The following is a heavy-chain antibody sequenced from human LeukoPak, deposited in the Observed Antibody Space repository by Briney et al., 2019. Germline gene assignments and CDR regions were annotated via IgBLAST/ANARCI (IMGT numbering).Heavy chain of an antibody. Sequence: SETLSLTCTVSGGSISSYYWSWIRQPPGKGLEWIGYIYYSGSTNYNPSLKSRVTISVDTSKNQFSLKLSSVIAADTAVYYCARKTHTARMNAFDIWGQGTMVTVSS. CDR1: GGSISSYY. CDR2: IYYSGST. V-gene: IGHV4-59*01. CDR3: ARKTHTARMNAFDI. J-gene: IGHJ3*02. D-gene: IGHD5-18*01.